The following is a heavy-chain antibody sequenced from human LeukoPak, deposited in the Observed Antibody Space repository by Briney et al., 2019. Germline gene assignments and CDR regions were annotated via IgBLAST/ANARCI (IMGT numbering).Heavy chain of an antibody. CDR1: GGSISSSSYY. D-gene: IGHD3-22*01. J-gene: IGHJ5*02. Sequence: SETLSLTCTVSGGSISSSSYYWGWIRQPPGKGLEWIGSIYYSGSTYYNPSLKGRVTISVDTSKNQFSLKLSSVTAADTAVYYCARQFTMIVVVITTQGDNWFDPWGQGTLVTVSS. CDR3: ARQFTMIVVVITTQGDNWFDP. CDR2: IYYSGST. V-gene: IGHV4-39*01.